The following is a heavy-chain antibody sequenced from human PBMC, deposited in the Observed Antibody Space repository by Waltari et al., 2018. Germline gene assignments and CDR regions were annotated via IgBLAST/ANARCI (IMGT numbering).Heavy chain of an antibody. Sequence: QVQLQESGPGLVKPSETLSLTCAVSGYSISSGYYWGWIRQPPGKGLEWIGSIYHSGSTDYNPSLKSRVTISVDTSKNQFSLKLSSVTAADTAVYYCARRLMITFGGVIVTYFDYWGQGTLVTVSS. J-gene: IGHJ4*02. CDR1: GYSISSGYY. V-gene: IGHV4-38-2*01. CDR2: IYHSGST. D-gene: IGHD3-16*02. CDR3: ARRLMITFGGVIVTYFDY.